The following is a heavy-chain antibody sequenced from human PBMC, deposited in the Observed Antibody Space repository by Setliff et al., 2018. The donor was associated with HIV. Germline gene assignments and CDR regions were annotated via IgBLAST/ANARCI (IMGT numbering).Heavy chain of an antibody. CDR2: IYHSGSI. V-gene: IGHV4-38-2*01. CDR1: AYSISSGYY. CDR3: ARLCSGSGAFDI. Sequence: TSETLSLTCAVSAYSISSGYYWGWIRQPPGKGLEWIGSIYHSGSIYYNPSLKSRVTISVDTSKNQFSLKLSSVTAADTAVYYCARLCSGSGAFDIWGQGTMVT. J-gene: IGHJ3*02. D-gene: IGHD1-26*01.